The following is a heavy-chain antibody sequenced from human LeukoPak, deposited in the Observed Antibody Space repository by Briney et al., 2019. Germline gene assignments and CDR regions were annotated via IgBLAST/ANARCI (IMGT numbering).Heavy chain of an antibody. CDR1: GFTFSSYS. D-gene: IGHD3-22*01. J-gene: IGHJ4*02. V-gene: IGHV3-48*04. CDR2: ISSSSSTI. CDR3: ARDYVPYYDSSGFFDY. Sequence: GGSLRLSCAASGFTFSSYSMNWVRQAPGKGLEWVSYISSSSSTIYYADSVKGRFTISRDNAKNSLYLQMNSLRAEDTAVYYCARDYVPYYDSSGFFDYWGQGTLVTVSS.